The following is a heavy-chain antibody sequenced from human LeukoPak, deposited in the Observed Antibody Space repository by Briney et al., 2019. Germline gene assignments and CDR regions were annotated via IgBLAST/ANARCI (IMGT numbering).Heavy chain of an antibody. J-gene: IGHJ4*02. D-gene: IGHD3-10*01. CDR3: AKNHRDAGDY. CDR1: GFTFSSYG. V-gene: IGHV3-30*02. Sequence: GGPLRLSCAACGFTFSSYGMHGVRQAPGKGLEWVAFIWYDGTNKSCANSVKGRFTISRDNSKNTLYLQLNSLRPEDTALYYCAKNHRDAGDYWGQGTLVTVSS. CDR2: IWYDGTNK.